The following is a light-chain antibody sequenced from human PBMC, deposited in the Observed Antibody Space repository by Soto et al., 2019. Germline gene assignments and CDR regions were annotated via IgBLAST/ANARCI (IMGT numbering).Light chain of an antibody. J-gene: IGLJ1*01. CDR3: HSYDSSLSGYV. CDR1: SSNTGAGYD. V-gene: IGLV1-40*01. CDR2: GST. Sequence: QSVLTQPPSVSGAPGQRVTISCTGSSSNTGAGYDVHWYQQLPGTAPKLLIYGSTNRPSGVPDRFSGSKAGTSASLAITGLQAEDEADYYCHSYDSSLSGYVFGTGTKLTVL.